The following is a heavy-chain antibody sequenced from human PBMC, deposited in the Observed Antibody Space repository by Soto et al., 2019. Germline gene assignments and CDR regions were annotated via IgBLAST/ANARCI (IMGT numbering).Heavy chain of an antibody. Sequence: QVQLVQSGAEVKKPGASLKVSCQASGYSFSDYGMAWVRQAPGQGLAWVGWISTYNGNTNYAQKFQGRVTMTTDTSANTAYMELRSLRSDDTAMYYCARYGYSSGWYLGTGMDVWGQGTPVTVSS. CDR3: ARYGYSSGWYLGTGMDV. CDR1: GYSFSDYG. D-gene: IGHD6-19*01. CDR2: ISTYNGNT. J-gene: IGHJ6*02. V-gene: IGHV1-18*04.